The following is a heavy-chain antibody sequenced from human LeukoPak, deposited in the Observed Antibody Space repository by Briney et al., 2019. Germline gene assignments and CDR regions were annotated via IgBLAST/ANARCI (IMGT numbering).Heavy chain of an antibody. V-gene: IGHV4-59*01. J-gene: IGHJ4*02. CDR1: GGSISSYY. CDR3: ARCVWWELFDY. CDR2: IYYSGST. D-gene: IGHD2-21*01. Sequence: PSETLSLTCTVSGGSISSYYWSWIRQPPGKGLEWIGYIYYSGSTNYNPSLKSRVTISVDTSKNQFSLKLSSVTAADTAVYYCARCVWWELFDYWGQGTLVTVSS.